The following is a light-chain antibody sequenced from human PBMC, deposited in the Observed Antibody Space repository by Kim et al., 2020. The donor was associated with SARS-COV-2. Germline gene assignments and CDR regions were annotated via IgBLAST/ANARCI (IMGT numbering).Light chain of an antibody. V-gene: IGKV1-5*01. CDR1: QSSTRW. J-gene: IGKJ2*01. Sequence: SAVGGERVTITCRASQSSTRWLAWYQQKPGKAPKLLISDASSLKTGVPSRFSGRGLGTEFILTISSLQPDDFASYYCQQYNSQPYTFGQGTKLEI. CDR3: QQYNSQPYT. CDR2: DAS.